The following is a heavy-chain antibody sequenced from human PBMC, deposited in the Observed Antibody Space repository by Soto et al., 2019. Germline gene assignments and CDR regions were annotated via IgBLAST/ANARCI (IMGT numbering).Heavy chain of an antibody. CDR1: GGSISSYY. V-gene: IGHV4-59*08. Sequence: QVQLQESGPGLVKPSETLSLTCTVSGGSISSYYWSWIRQPPGKGLEWIGYIYYSGSTNYNPSLKSRGTISVDTSKNQFSLKLSSVTAADTAVYYCARAWGANVFDFWGQGTLVTVSS. D-gene: IGHD3-16*01. CDR2: IYYSGST. CDR3: ARAWGANVFDF. J-gene: IGHJ4*02.